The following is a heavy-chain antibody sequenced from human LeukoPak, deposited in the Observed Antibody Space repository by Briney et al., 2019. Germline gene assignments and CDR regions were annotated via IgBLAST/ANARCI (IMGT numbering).Heavy chain of an antibody. CDR2: ISSSGSTI. CDR3: ARDGRGIPGFDY. CDR1: GFTFSSYE. D-gene: IGHD1-1*01. Sequence: GGSLRLSCAASGFTFSSYEMNWVRQAPGKGLEWVSYISSSGSTIYYADSVKGRFTISRDNAKNSLYLQMNSLRAGDTAVYYCARDGRGIPGFDYWGQGILVTVSS. J-gene: IGHJ4*02. V-gene: IGHV3-48*03.